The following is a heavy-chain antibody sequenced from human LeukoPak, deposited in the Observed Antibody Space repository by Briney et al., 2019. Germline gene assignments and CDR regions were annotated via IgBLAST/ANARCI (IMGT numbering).Heavy chain of an antibody. CDR3: ARGGGTSFDVLDY. D-gene: IGHD3-9*01. CDR2: IYYSGNT. J-gene: IGHJ4*02. Sequence: SETLSLTCTVSGGSISSFYWSWIRQPPGKGLEWIGYIYYSGNTNYNPSLKSRVTISVDTSKDQISLMLSSVTAADTAMYYCARGGGTSFDVLDYWGQGTLVTVSS. V-gene: IGHV4-59*01. CDR1: GGSISSFY.